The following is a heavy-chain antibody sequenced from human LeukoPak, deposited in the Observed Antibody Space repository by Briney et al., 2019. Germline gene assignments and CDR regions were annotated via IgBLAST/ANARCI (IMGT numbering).Heavy chain of an antibody. V-gene: IGHV3-30*19. CDR2: ISYDGSNK. CDR3: ARAPGGHAPVNY. J-gene: IGHJ4*02. D-gene: IGHD3-10*01. CDR1: GFSFDTYA. Sequence: GRSLRLSCAASGFSFDTYAMHWVRQAPGKGLEWVAVISYDGSNKYYADSVKGRFTISRDNSKNTLYLQMNSLRAEDTAVYYCARAPGGHAPVNYWGQGTLVTVSS.